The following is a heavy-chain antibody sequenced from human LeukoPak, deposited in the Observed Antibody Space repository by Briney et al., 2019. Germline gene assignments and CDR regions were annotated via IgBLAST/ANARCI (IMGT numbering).Heavy chain of an antibody. Sequence: SETLSLTCTVSGGSISSGNYYWSWIRQPAGKGLEWIGRIYTSGTTKYNPSLKSRVTISVDTSKNQFSLKLNSVTAADTAVYYCAREEMATLSFDSWGQGILVTVSS. D-gene: IGHD5-24*01. V-gene: IGHV4-61*02. CDR3: AREEMATLSFDS. CDR1: GGSISSGNYY. CDR2: IYTSGTT. J-gene: IGHJ4*02.